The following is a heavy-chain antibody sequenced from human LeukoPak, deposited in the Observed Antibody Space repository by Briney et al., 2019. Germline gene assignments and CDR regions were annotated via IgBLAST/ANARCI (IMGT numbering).Heavy chain of an antibody. CDR1: GFTFSSYA. J-gene: IGHJ4*02. V-gene: IGHV3-23*01. CDR3: AKDSVVVTAIWIVGPTTGDY. Sequence: GGSLRLSCAASGFTFSSYAMSWVRPAPGKGLEWVSAISGSGGSTYYADSVKGRFTISRDNSKNTLYLQMNSLRAEDTAVYYCAKDSVVVTAIWIVGPTTGDYWGQGTLVTVSS. CDR2: ISGSGGST. D-gene: IGHD2-21*02.